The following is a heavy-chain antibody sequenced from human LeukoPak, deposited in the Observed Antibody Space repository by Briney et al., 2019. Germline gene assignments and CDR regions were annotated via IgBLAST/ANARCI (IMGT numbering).Heavy chain of an antibody. CDR2: ISSSSSYI. J-gene: IGHJ4*02. Sequence: GGSLRLSCAASGFAFSSYSMNWVRQAPGKGLEWVSSISSSSSYIYYADSVKGRFTISRDNAKNSLYLQMNSLRVEDTAVYYCAKEGRSLQTYWGQGTLVTVSS. CDR3: AKEGRSLQTY. V-gene: IGHV3-21*04. CDR1: GFAFSSYS. D-gene: IGHD5-24*01.